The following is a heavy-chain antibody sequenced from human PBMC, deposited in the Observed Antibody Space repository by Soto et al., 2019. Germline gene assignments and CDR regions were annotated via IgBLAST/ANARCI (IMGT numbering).Heavy chain of an antibody. CDR1: YGSISVINVF. J-gene: IGHJ4*01. CDR3: ARNTGRHLDY. D-gene: IGHD5-18*01. V-gene: IGHV4-39*01. Sequence: SETLSLTCNVSYGSISVINVFLGWVRQPPGKGLEWIGNIDYSGTAYVNPSLGTRVTFPVRQANNECSLTLYSGTAAGTDVYYWARNTGRHLDYWVNGILVTVS. CDR2: IDYSGTA.